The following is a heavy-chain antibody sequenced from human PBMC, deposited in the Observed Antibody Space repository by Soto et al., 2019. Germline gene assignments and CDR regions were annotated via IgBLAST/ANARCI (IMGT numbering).Heavy chain of an antibody. CDR3: AREGYSSSGRSFDY. Sequence: GESLKISCAASGFTFSSYWMHWVRQAPGKGLVWVSGINSDGRSTNYADSVKGRFAISRDNAKNTLYLQTQSLRAEDTAVYYCAREGYSSSGRSFDYWGQGTLVTVSS. CDR2: INSDGRST. D-gene: IGHD6-13*01. CDR1: GFTFSSYW. J-gene: IGHJ4*02. V-gene: IGHV3-74*01.